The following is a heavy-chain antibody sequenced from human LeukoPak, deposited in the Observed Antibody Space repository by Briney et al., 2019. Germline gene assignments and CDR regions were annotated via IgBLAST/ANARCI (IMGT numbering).Heavy chain of an antibody. CDR1: GFILSSYA. CDR2: FYGSCGST. D-gene: IGHD1-26*01. V-gene: IGHV3-23*01. Sequence: PGGSLRPSCVASGFILSSYAMSWVRQAPGKGLEWVSSFYGSCGSTYYAGSVKGRINISRDNSKNTLYLQMNSLKDEDTAVYYCAKGSGSYWWGNYFDYWGQGTLVTVSS. CDR3: AKGSGSYWWGNYFDY. J-gene: IGHJ4*02.